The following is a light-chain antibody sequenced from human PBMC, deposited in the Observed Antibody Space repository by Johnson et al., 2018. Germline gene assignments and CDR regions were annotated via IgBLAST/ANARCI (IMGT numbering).Light chain of an antibody. CDR3: GTWDSSLSAGNV. CDR2: ENN. J-gene: IGLJ1*01. V-gene: IGLV1-51*02. Sequence: QSVLTQPPSVSAAPGQKVTISCSGSSYNIGNNYVSWYQQLPGTAPKLLIYENNKRPSGIPDRFSGSKSGTSATLGITGPQTGDEAEYYCGTWDSSLSAGNVFGTGTKVTVL. CDR1: SYNIGNNY.